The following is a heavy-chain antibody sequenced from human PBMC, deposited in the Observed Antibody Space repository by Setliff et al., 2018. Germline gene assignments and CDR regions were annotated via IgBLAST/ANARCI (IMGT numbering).Heavy chain of an antibody. CDR1: GFSISSGYY. Sequence: PSETLSLTCAVSGFSISSGYYWGWIRQPPGKGLEWIVNIHHSGKAYYNPSLKSRVTMSVDTSKNHVSLKLTSLNAADSAVYYCARASHSYGSPNWFDPWGPGTLVTVSS. CDR3: ARASHSYGSPNWFDP. V-gene: IGHV4-38-2*01. J-gene: IGHJ5*02. D-gene: IGHD3-22*01. CDR2: IHHSGKA.